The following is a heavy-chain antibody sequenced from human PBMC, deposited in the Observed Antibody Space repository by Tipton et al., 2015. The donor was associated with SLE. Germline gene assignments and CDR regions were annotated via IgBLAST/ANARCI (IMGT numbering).Heavy chain of an antibody. CDR1: KCTFSAYW. J-gene: IGHJ3*02. CDR3: ASDPYQSGGYGAFDS. Sequence: SLRLSCAASKCTFSAYWMTWVRQAPGKGLEWVANIKHDGTETVYVDSVKGRFTISRDNAKNSLYLQMNSLRDEDTAVYFCASDPYQSGGYGAFDSWGQGTKVTVSS. D-gene: IGHD3-22*01. CDR2: IKHDGTET. V-gene: IGHV3-7*01.